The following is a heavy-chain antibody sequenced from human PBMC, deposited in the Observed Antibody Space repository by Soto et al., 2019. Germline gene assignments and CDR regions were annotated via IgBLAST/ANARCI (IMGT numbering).Heavy chain of an antibody. J-gene: IGHJ5*02. D-gene: IGHD2-2*01. V-gene: IGHV3-48*04. CDR1: GFTFSAYN. CDR3: ARDSARTVVVPAVAGDNWFDP. Sequence: GGSLRLSCAASGFTFSAYNMNWVRQAPGKGLEWVAYISSGGTTIYYADSVKGRFTFSRDNAKNSLYRQMNSLRAEDTAVYYCARDSARTVVVPAVAGDNWFDPWGQGTLVTVSS. CDR2: ISSGGTTI.